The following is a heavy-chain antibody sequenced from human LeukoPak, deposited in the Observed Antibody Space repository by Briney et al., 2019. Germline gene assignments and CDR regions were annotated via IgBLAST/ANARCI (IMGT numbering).Heavy chain of an antibody. V-gene: IGHV4-30-2*01. CDR1: GGSISSGGYS. CDR2: IYHSGST. Sequence: SETLSLTCAVSGGSISSGGYSWSWIRQPPGKGLEWIGYIYHSGSTYYNPSLKSRVTISVDRSKNQFSLKLSSVTAADTAVYYCARGISYFDYWGQRTLVTVSS. D-gene: IGHD3-3*02. J-gene: IGHJ4*02. CDR3: ARGISYFDY.